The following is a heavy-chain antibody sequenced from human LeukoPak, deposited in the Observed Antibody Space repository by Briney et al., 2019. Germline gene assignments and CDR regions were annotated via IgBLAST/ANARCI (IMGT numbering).Heavy chain of an antibody. Sequence: AASVKVSCKASGYTFTSYDINWVRQATGQGLEWMGWMNPNSGNTGYAQKFQGRVTMTRTTSITTAYRELSSLRSEDTAVYSCARPLAVPRKAQGYDYWGQGTLVTVSS. CDR3: ARPLAVPRKAQGYDY. V-gene: IGHV1-8*01. D-gene: IGHD5-18*01. CDR2: MNPNSGNT. CDR1: GYTFTSYD. J-gene: IGHJ4*02.